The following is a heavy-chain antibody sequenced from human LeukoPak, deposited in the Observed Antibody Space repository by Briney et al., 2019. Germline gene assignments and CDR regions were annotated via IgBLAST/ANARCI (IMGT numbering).Heavy chain of an antibody. CDR1: GFTFSSYI. J-gene: IGHJ4*02. CDR3: ARGYYDFDY. D-gene: IGHD1-26*01. CDR2: ISSSSSTI. Sequence: GGSLRLSCAASGFTFSSYIMNWVRQAPGKGLKWVSYISSSSSTIYYADSVKGRFTVSRDNAKNSLYLQMNSLRAEDTAVYYCARGYYDFDYWGQGTLVTVPS. V-gene: IGHV3-48*01.